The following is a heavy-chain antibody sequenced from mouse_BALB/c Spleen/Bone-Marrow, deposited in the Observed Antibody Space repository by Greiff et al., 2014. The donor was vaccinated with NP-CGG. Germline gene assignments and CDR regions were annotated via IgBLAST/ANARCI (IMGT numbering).Heavy chain of an antibody. CDR2: INPSTGNT. V-gene: IGHV1-7*01. D-gene: IGHD2-4*01. CDR3: ARGLRDWYFDV. J-gene: IGHJ1*01. Sequence: QVQLQQSGAELAKPGASVKMSCKASGYTFTTYWIHWVKQRPGQGLEGIGYINPSTGNTEYNQKFRDRATLTADKSSSTPYMQLSSLTSEDSAVYYCARGLRDWYFDVWGAGTTVTVSS. CDR1: GYTFTTYW.